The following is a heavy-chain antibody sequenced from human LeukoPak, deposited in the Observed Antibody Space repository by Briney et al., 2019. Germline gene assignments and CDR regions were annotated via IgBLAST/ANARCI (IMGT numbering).Heavy chain of an antibody. CDR1: GFTFSDYG. V-gene: IGHV3-48*01. CDR2: VGISSGNT. J-gene: IGHJ4*02. Sequence: GGSLRLSCAASGFTFSDYGMNWVRQAPGKGLEWISYVGISSGNTKYADSVKGRFTISGDKAKNSLYLQMNSLRVEDTAVYYCARDTKYAFDNWGQGTLVTVSS. CDR3: ARDTKYAFDN. D-gene: IGHD2-2*01.